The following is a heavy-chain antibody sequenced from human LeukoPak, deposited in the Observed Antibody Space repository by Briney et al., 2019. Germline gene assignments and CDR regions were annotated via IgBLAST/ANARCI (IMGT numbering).Heavy chain of an antibody. Sequence: ASVNVSCMASRYTFTGYYMHLVRQDPGAGLEWMGWINPNSGGTNYAQKFHGRVSMTRDKSTSTAYMELSRRRSDDTAVYYCARGWGGRDGYQTPIFVLRFFDYGGQGTLLTVPS. CDR2: INPNSGGT. V-gene: IGHV1-2*02. CDR1: RYTFTGYY. CDR3: ARGWGGRDGYQTPIFVLRFFDY. D-gene: IGHD5-24*01. J-gene: IGHJ4*02.